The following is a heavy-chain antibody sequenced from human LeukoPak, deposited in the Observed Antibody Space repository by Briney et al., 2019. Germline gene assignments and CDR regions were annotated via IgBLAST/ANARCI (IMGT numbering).Heavy chain of an antibody. CDR1: GYTSTSYT. Sequence: GASVKVSCKASGYTSTSYTMHWVRQAPGQRLEWMGWINAGSGDTKYSHNLQGRVTITRDTSASTAYMELSSLRSEDTAVYYCAGAYGTDGVCSTPFDYWGQGTLVTVSS. CDR2: INAGSGDT. J-gene: IGHJ4*02. D-gene: IGHD2-8*01. CDR3: AGAYGTDGVCSTPFDY. V-gene: IGHV1-3*01.